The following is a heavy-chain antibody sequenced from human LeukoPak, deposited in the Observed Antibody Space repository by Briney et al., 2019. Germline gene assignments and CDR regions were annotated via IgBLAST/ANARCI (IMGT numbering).Heavy chain of an antibody. Sequence: GGSLRLSCAASGFTFSNAWMSWVRQAPGKGLEWVGRIKSKTDGGTTDYAAPVKGRFTISRDDSKNTLYLQMNSLKTEDTAVYYCTTDPIVVAVAAGLSSDYWGQGTLVTVSS. J-gene: IGHJ4*02. CDR2: IKSKTDGGTT. V-gene: IGHV3-15*01. D-gene: IGHD2-15*01. CDR3: TTDPIVVAVAAGLSSDY. CDR1: GFTFSNAW.